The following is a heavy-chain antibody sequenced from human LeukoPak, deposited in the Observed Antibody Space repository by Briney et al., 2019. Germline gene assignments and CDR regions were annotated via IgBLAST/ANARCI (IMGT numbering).Heavy chain of an antibody. V-gene: IGHV4-30-4*08. CDR1: GGSISSGGYY. CDR3: ARGDWSSSIDY. Sequence: PSETLSLTCTASGGSISSGGYYWSWIRQPPGKGLEWIGYIYYSGSTYYNPSLKSLITISVDTSKNQFSLKLSSVTAADTAVYYCARGDWSSSIDYWGQGTLVTVSS. D-gene: IGHD6-6*01. J-gene: IGHJ4*02. CDR2: IYYSGST.